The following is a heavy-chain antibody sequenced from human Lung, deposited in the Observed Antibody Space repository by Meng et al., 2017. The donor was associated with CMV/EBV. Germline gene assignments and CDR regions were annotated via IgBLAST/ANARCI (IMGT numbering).Heavy chain of an antibody. J-gene: IGHJ4*02. Sequence: GGSXRLSCEGSGFPITSDYMTWVRQAPGKGLEWVSGIYSGGLTYYADSVKGRFTMSRDNSKNTLYLQMNSLRAEDTAMYYCARGYSGTTSWGQGTLVTVSS. D-gene: IGHD1-26*01. V-gene: IGHV3-53*01. CDR1: GFPITSDY. CDR3: ARGYSGTTS. CDR2: IYSGGLT.